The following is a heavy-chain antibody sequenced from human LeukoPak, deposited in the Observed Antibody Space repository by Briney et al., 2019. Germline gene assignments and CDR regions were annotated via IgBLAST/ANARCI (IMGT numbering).Heavy chain of an antibody. CDR2: IYSSGST. J-gene: IGHJ4*02. CDR3: ARGGKATVVTM. D-gene: IGHD4-23*01. Sequence: PSETLSLTCTVSGGSISSYYWSWIRQPPGKGLEWIGRIYSSGSTNYNPSLKSRVSMSVDTSKNQFSLKLTSVTAADTALYYCARGGKATVVTMWGQGILVTVSS. V-gene: IGHV4-4*07. CDR1: GGSISSYY.